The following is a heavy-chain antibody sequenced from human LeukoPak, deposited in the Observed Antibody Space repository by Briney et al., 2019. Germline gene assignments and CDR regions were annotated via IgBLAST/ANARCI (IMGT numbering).Heavy chain of an antibody. J-gene: IGHJ4*02. CDR2: ISGNGDDT. D-gene: IGHD4-11*01. Sequence: GGSLRLSCAASGFTFSSYAMIWARQAPGKGLDWVSSISGNGDDTYYADSVKGRFTISRDKSTNTLYLQMNSLRADDTAVYYCAKGYYGNYVAVDYWGQGTLVTVSS. CDR3: AKGYYGNYVAVDY. CDR1: GFTFSSYA. V-gene: IGHV3-23*01.